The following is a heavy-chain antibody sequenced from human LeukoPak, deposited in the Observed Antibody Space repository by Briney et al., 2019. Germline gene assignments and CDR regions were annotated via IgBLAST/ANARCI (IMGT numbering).Heavy chain of an antibody. J-gene: IGHJ6*03. CDR2: ISWDGGST. CDR1: GFTFDDYA. V-gene: IGHV3-43D*03. D-gene: IGHD3-10*01. CDR3: AKDSRYGSGSYRFRLGYMDV. Sequence: GGSLRLSCAASGFTFDDYAMHWVRQAPGKGLEWVSHISWDGGSTYYADSVKGRFTISRDNSKNSLYLQMNSLRAEDTAWYYCAKDSRYGSGSYRFRLGYMDVWGKGTTVTVSS.